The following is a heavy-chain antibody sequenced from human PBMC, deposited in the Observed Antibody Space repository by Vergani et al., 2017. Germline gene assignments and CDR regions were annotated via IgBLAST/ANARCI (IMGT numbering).Heavy chain of an antibody. J-gene: IGHJ4*02. V-gene: IGHV5-10-1*03. CDR1: GYSFTSYW. CDR2: IDPSDSYT. Sequence: EVQLVQSGAEVKKPGESLRISCKGSGYSFTSYWISWVRQMPGKGLEWMGRIDPSDSYTNYSPSFQGHVTISADKSISTAYLQWSSLKASDTAMYYCASGGPYYYDSSGYFDYWGQGTLVTVSS. D-gene: IGHD3-22*01. CDR3: ASGGPYYYDSSGYFDY.